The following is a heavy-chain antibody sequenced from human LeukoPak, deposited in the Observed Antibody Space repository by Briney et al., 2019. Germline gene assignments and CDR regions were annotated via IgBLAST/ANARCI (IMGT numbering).Heavy chain of an antibody. J-gene: IGHJ4*02. Sequence: GGSLRLSCAASGFSFSSYAMSWVRQAPGKGLEWVSAISGSGGSTYYADSVKGRFTISRDNSKNTLYLQMSSLRAEDTAVYYCAKWRASYGGYESYFAYWGKGTLVTVSS. V-gene: IGHV3-23*01. D-gene: IGHD5-12*01. CDR1: GFSFSSYA. CDR2: ISGSGGST. CDR3: AKWRASYGGYESYFAY.